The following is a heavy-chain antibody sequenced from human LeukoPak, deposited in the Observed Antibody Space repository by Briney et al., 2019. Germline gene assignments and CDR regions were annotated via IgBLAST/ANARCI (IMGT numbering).Heavy chain of an antibody. D-gene: IGHD6-19*01. Sequence: PGGSLRLSCAASGFTFSTYALYWVRQAPGKGLEWVSSISSTSSYIYYADSVKGRFTISRDNAKNSLYLQMNSLRAEDTAVYYCARKSSAVAGPFDYWGQGTLVTVSS. V-gene: IGHV3-21*01. CDR3: ARKSSAVAGPFDY. CDR2: ISSTSSYI. CDR1: GFTFSTYA. J-gene: IGHJ4*02.